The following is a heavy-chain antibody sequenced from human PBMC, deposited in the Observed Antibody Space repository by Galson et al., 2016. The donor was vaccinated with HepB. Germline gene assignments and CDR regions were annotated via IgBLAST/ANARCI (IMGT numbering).Heavy chain of an antibody. CDR1: GYIFFNFW. D-gene: IGHD2-15*01. Sequence: QSGAEVKKPGESLKISCKGSGYIFFNFWVAWVRQMPGKGLEWMGIIYPGDSHSRYSPSLQGQVTIPADKSINTAYLQWSSLTASDTAVYYCARTQSGGTDYYYYGMDVWGQGTTVTVSS. CDR3: ARTQSGGTDYYYYGMDV. J-gene: IGHJ6*02. CDR2: IYPGDSHS. V-gene: IGHV5-51*01.